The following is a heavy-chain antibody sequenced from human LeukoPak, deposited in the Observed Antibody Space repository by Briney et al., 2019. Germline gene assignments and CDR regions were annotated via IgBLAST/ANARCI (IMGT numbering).Heavy chain of an antibody. CDR1: GGSVSSYY. Sequence: SETLSLTCTVSGGSVSSYYWSWIRRPPGRGLEWIAYLSHSGTSDSNPSLTSRVTTSVDTSKNQFSLKLSSVTAADTAVYYCARGRLDCSSTSCYGLDYWGQGTLVTVSS. CDR2: LSHSGTS. V-gene: IGHV4-59*08. D-gene: IGHD2-2*01. CDR3: ARGRLDCSSTSCYGLDY. J-gene: IGHJ4*02.